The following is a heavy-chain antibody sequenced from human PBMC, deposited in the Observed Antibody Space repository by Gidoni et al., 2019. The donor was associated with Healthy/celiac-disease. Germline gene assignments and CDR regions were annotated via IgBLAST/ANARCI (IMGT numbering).Heavy chain of an antibody. V-gene: IGHV3-30*18. D-gene: IGHD5-12*01. CDR1: GFTFSSYG. CDR3: AKVDSGYDDDNWFDP. Sequence: QVQLVESGGGVVQPGRSLRLSCAASGFTFSSYGMHWVRQAPGKGLEWVAVISYDGSNKYYADSVKGRFTISRDNSKNTLYLQMNSLRAEDTAVYYCAKVDSGYDDDNWFDPWGQGTLVTVSS. J-gene: IGHJ5*02. CDR2: ISYDGSNK.